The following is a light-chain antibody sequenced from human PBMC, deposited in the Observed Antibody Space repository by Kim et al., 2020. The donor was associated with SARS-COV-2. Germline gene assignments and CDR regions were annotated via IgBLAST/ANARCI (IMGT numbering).Light chain of an antibody. Sequence: VGDRVTITCRARQDVNRYLNWYQQRPGKAPKLLIYAASSLQSGVSSRFSGSGSGTEFTLTISSLQPEDSATYYCQQSYTAPRAFTFGGGTKVDIK. J-gene: IGKJ4*01. CDR1: QDVNRY. CDR3: QQSYTAPRAFT. CDR2: AAS. V-gene: IGKV1-39*01.